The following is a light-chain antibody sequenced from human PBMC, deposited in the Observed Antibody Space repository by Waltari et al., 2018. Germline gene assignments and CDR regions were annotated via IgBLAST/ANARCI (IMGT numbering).Light chain of an antibody. Sequence: QSVLTQPPSASGTPGQRVTISCSGSSSNIGSNYVYGYQQLPGTAPHLLIYTNKQRPSGVPDRFSDSKSGPSASLVISGLRSEDEADYYCAAWDDSLSAMVFGGGTKLTVL. V-gene: IGLV1-47*02. CDR1: SSNIGSNY. J-gene: IGLJ2*01. CDR3: AAWDDSLSAMV. CDR2: TNK.